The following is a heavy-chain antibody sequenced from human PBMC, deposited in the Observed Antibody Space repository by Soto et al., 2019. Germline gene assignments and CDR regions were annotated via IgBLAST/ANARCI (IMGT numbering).Heavy chain of an antibody. J-gene: IGHJ4*02. Sequence: QVQLVESGGDLVKPGGSLRLSCTASGFLFTDYYMSWIRQPPGKGLDWLAYIDGSSDYTNSADSVKGRFTIARDNAKNSVFLQMNNLRADDTAVYYCARDLRFSSTNYFDFWGRGTLVTVSS. CDR2: IDGSSDYT. CDR1: GFLFTDYY. CDR3: ARDLRFSSTNYFDF. D-gene: IGHD2-8*01. V-gene: IGHV3-11*06.